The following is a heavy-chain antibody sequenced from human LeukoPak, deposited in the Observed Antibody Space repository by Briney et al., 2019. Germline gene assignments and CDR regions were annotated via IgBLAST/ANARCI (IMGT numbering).Heavy chain of an antibody. J-gene: IGHJ4*02. Sequence: GSLRLSCAASGFTFSSYEMNWIRQAPGKGLEWIASISSSGSSVNYADSVNGRLTISRDNTKNSLYLQMNSLRAEDTAVYYCVRDRSRSATYPVRWGRGTLVTVSS. CDR2: ISSSGSSV. V-gene: IGHV3-48*03. CDR3: VRDRSRSATYPVR. CDR1: GFTFSSYE.